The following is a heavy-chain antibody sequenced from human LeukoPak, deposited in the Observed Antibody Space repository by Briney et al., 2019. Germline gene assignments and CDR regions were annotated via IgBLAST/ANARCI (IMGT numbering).Heavy chain of an antibody. J-gene: IGHJ6*02. CDR2: IYSGGST. CDR3: ARDDSPYYDFWSGYGDYYYYYGMDV. Sequence: PGGSLRLSCAASGFTFSSNYMSWVRQAPGKGLEWVSVIYSGGSTYYADSVKGRFTISRDNAKNSLYLHMNSLRAEDTAVYYCARDDSPYYDFWSGYGDYYYYYGMDVWGQGTTVTVSS. CDR1: GFTFSSNY. V-gene: IGHV3-53*01. D-gene: IGHD3-3*01.